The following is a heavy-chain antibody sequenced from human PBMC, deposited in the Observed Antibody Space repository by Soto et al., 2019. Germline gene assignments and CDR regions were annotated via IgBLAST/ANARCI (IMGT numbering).Heavy chain of an antibody. CDR1: GFTFSIYA. V-gene: IGHV3-23*01. CDR2: FGGTDART. CDR3: ARGYPPDS. J-gene: IGHJ4*02. Sequence: GGSLRLSCAASGFTFSIYAISWVRQAPGRGLEWVSGFGGTDARTYYADSVKGRFTISRDNSKNMAYLEMNSLRAEDTAIYYCARGYPPDSWGQEILVTVSS. D-gene: IGHD1-20*01.